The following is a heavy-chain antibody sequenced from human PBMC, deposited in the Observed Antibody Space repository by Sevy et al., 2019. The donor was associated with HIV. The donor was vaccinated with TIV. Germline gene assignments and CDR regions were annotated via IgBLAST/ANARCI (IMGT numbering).Heavy chain of an antibody. CDR2: IYHGGST. D-gene: IGHD6-19*01. CDR3: ARGALGTGSGWFDY. J-gene: IGHJ4*02. Sequence: SETLSLTCAVSGGSITNMNWWIWVRQPPGKGLEWIGEIYHGGSTNYNPSLKSRVTISTDESKNQFSLGLNSVTAADTAVYYCARGALGTGSGWFDYWGQGTLVTVSS. CDR1: GGSITNMNW. V-gene: IGHV4-4*02.